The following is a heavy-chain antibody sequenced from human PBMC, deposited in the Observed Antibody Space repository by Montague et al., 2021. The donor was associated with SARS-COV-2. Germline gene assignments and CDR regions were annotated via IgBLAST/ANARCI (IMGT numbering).Heavy chain of an antibody. CDR2: IYHSGST. Sequence: SETLSLTCAVSGGSISSSNWWSWVRQPPGKGLEWIGEIYHSGSTNYNPSLKSRVTISVDKSKNQFSLKLSSVTAADTAVYYCARGYSSGWYGYYYYGMDVWGQGTPVTVSS. CDR3: ARGYSSGWYGYYYYGMDV. D-gene: IGHD6-19*01. V-gene: IGHV4-4*02. J-gene: IGHJ6*02. CDR1: GGSISSSNW.